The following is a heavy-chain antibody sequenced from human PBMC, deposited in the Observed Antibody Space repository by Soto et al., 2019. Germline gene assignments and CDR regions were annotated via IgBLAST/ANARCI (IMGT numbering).Heavy chain of an antibody. Sequence: QLQLQESGPGLVKPSETLSLTCTVSGGSISSSSYYWGWIRQPPGKGLEWIGSIYYSGSTYYNPSLKSRVTISVDTSKNQFSRKLSSVTAADTAVYYCATQSRGSSSWFEYFDLWGRGTLVTVSS. CDR2: IYYSGST. CDR3: ATQSRGSSSWFEYFDL. J-gene: IGHJ2*01. D-gene: IGHD6-13*01. V-gene: IGHV4-39*01. CDR1: GGSISSSSYY.